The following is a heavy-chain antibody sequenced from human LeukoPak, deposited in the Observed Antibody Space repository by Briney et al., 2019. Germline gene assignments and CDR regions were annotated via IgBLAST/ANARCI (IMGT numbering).Heavy chain of an antibody. J-gene: IGHJ4*02. CDR3: AIRDGYRDY. CDR2: INPANGYA. V-gene: IGHV1-3*03. Sequence: ASVKVSCKASGYTFTSYAIHWVRQAPGQTLEWLGWINPANGYAKYSQELQGRVTITRGTSASAAYLELSSLRSEDTAVYYCAIRDGYRDYWGQGTLVTVSS. D-gene: IGHD5-24*01. CDR1: GYTFTSYA.